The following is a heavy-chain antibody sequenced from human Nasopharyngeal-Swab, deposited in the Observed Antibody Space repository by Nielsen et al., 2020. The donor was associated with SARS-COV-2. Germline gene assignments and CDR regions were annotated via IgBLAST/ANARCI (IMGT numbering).Heavy chain of an antibody. CDR1: GFTFRTYW. Sequence: GGSLRLSCAASGFTFRTYWMHWVRQAPGKGLEWISEIHGDGRNTNYVDSVKGRFTISRDNAKSTLYLQMNSLRVEDTAVYYCVRDNYGVDYWGQGTLVTVSS. CDR3: VRDNYGVDY. J-gene: IGHJ4*02. CDR2: IHGDGRNT. V-gene: IGHV3-74*01. D-gene: IGHD3-10*01.